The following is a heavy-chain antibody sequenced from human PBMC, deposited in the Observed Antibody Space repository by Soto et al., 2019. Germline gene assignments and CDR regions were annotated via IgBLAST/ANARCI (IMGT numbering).Heavy chain of an antibody. CDR3: AHAYGGTSWPNDAFDV. V-gene: IGHV2-5*02. J-gene: IGHJ3*01. CDR1: GFSLSTDGVG. Sequence: QITLKESGPTLVKPTQTLTLTCTFSGFSLSTDGVGVGWIRQPPGKALEWLALIYWDDDPRCSPSLKTRLTIPTXPXKXXVVLTMTNMDPVDTATYYCAHAYGGTSWPNDAFDVWGQGTVVTVSS. CDR2: IYWDDDP. D-gene: IGHD2-2*01.